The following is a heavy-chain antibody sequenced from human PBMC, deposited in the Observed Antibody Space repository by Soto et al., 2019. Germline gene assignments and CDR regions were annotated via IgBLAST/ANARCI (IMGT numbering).Heavy chain of an antibody. CDR2: IIPIFGTA. J-gene: IGHJ4*02. CDR3: ARDSGYGNYYFDY. Sequence: ASVKVSCKASGGAFSSYAISWVRQAPGQGLEWMGGIIPIFGTANYAQKFQGRVTITADESTSTAYMELSSLRSEDTAVYYCARDSGYGNYYFDYWGQGTLVTVSS. V-gene: IGHV1-69*13. D-gene: IGHD5-18*01. CDR1: GGAFSSYA.